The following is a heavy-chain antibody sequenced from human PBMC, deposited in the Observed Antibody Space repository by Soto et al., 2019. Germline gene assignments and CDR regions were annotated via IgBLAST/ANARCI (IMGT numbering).Heavy chain of an antibody. J-gene: IGHJ4*02. D-gene: IGHD3-3*01. CDR2: ISYDGSNK. V-gene: IGHV3-30*18. Sequence: GGSLRLSXAASGFTFSSYGMHWVRQAPGKGLEWVAVISYDGSNKYYADSVKGRFTISRDNSKNTLYLQMNSLRAEDTAVYYCAQGESYDFWSGYPPPFDYWGQGTLVTVSS. CDR1: GFTFSSYG. CDR3: AQGESYDFWSGYPPPFDY.